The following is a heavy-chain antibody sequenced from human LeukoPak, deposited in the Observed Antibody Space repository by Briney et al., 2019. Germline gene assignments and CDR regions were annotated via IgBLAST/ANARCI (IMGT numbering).Heavy chain of an antibody. Sequence: GGSLRLSCAASGFTFRSYWMAWVRQAPGKGLEWVANIKEDESAKHQADSVKGRFTISRDNAQNSVYLQMSSLRGEDTAVYYCARDVGGSLDYWGQGTLVTVPS. CDR2: IKEDESAK. D-gene: IGHD1-26*01. J-gene: IGHJ4*02. CDR1: GFTFRSYW. V-gene: IGHV3-7*01. CDR3: ARDVGGSLDY.